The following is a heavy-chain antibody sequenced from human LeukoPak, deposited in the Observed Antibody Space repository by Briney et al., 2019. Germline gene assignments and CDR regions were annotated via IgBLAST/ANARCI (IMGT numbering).Heavy chain of an antibody. CDR2: ISSSSSYI. V-gene: IGHV3-21*06. CDR1: GFTFSTYS. D-gene: IGHD3-10*01. CDR3: ARDSTMVRDTESDY. J-gene: IGHJ4*02. Sequence: KTGGSLRLSCAASGFTFSTYSISWVRQAPGKGLEWVSSISSSSSYIYYADSVKGRFTISRDNAKNTLFLQMNSLRAEDTAVYYCARDSTMVRDTESDYWGQGTLVTVSS.